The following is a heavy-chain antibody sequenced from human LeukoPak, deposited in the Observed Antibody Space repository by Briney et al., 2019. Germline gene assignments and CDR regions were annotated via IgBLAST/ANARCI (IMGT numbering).Heavy chain of an antibody. D-gene: IGHD1-14*01. V-gene: IGHV1-18*01. CDR2: INAYNGLT. CDR1: GYTFNNYG. J-gene: IGHJ5*02. Sequence: ASVKVSCKASGYTFNNYGISWVRQAPGQGLEWMGWINAYNGLTNYAQRLQGRVTMTTDTSTSTAYMELRSLRSDDTAVYYCARDLRSVERPLSNWFDPWGQGTLVTVSS. CDR3: ARDLRSVERPLSNWFDP.